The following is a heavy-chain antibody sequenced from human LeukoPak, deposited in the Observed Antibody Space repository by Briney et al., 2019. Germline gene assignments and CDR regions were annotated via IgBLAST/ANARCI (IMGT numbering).Heavy chain of an antibody. D-gene: IGHD3-10*01. CDR2: INPSGGST. CDR1: GYTFTSYY. CDR3: ASEVTMVRGVPGAFDI. Sequence: ASVKVSCKASGYTFTSYYMHWVRQAPGQGLEWMGIINPSGGSTSYAQKFQGRVTMTRDTSTSTVYMELSSLRSEDTAVYYCASEVTMVRGVPGAFDIWGQGTMVTVSS. V-gene: IGHV1-46*01. J-gene: IGHJ3*02.